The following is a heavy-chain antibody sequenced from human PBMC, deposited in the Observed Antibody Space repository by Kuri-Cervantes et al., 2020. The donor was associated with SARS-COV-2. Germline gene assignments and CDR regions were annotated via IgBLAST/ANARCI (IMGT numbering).Heavy chain of an antibody. V-gene: IGHV3-30-3*01. CDR2: ISYDGNND. CDR1: GFTFSSYA. CDR3: ARDLRKGQQIILGTFHYYGMDV. D-gene: IGHD6-13*01. Sequence: GGSLRLSCAASGFTFSSYAIHWVRQTPGKGLEWVAVISYDGNNDYYADSVKGRFTISRDSSGNTLSLQMNSLRTEDPAVYYCARDLRKGQQIILGTFHYYGMDVWGQGTTVTVSS. J-gene: IGHJ6*02.